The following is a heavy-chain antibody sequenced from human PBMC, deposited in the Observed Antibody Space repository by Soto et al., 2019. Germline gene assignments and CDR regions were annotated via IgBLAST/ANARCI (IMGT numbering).Heavy chain of an antibody. Sequence: SVKVSCKASGGTFSNYVISWVRQAPGQGLEWMGGIIPIFGTANYAQKFQGRVTITADESTSTAYMELSSLRSEDTAVYYCARPRPSDYYGSGGGFDPWGQGTLVTVSS. CDR1: GGTFSNYV. V-gene: IGHV1-69*13. CDR2: IIPIFGTA. D-gene: IGHD3-10*01. J-gene: IGHJ5*02. CDR3: ARPRPSDYYGSGGGFDP.